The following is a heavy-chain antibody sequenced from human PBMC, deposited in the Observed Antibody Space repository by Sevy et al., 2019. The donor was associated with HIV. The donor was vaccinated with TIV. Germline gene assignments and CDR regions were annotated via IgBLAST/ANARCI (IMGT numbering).Heavy chain of an antibody. CDR3: ARLGSNRPAYYGLDV. CDR1: GYSFSNYW. D-gene: IGHD6-13*01. CDR2: IYPGDSDT. V-gene: IGHV5-51*01. Sequence: GESLKISCKGSGYSFSNYWIAWVRQMPGKGLELMGIIYPGDSDTRYSPSFQGQVIISADKSISTAYLQRSSLKASDSAIYYCARLGSNRPAYYGLDVWGQGTTVTVSS. J-gene: IGHJ6*02.